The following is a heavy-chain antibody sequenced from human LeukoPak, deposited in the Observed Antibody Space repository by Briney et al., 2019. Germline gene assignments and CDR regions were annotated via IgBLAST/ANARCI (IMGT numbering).Heavy chain of an antibody. CDR2: IYYSGST. CDR1: GGSISSSSYY. Sequence: SETLSLTCTVSGGSISSSSYYWGWIRRPPGKGLEWIGSIYYSGSTYYNPSLKSRVTISVDTSKNQFSLKLSSVTAADTAVYYCAITQYYYDSSGYPPFDYWGQGALVTVSS. D-gene: IGHD3-22*01. CDR3: AITQYYYDSSGYPPFDY. J-gene: IGHJ4*02. V-gene: IGHV4-39*07.